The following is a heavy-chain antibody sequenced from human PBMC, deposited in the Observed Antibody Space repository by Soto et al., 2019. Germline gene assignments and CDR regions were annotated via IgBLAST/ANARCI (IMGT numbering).Heavy chain of an antibody. CDR3: ARDRGYCSGGSCYSWYFDL. V-gene: IGHV3-7*01. Sequence: GGSLRLSCAASGFTFSSYWMSWVRQAPGKGLEWVANIKQDGSEKYYVDSVKGRFTISRDNAKNSLYLQMNSLRAEDTAVYYCARDRGYCSGGSCYSWYFDLWGRGTLVTVSS. CDR2: IKQDGSEK. J-gene: IGHJ2*01. D-gene: IGHD2-15*01. CDR1: GFTFSSYW.